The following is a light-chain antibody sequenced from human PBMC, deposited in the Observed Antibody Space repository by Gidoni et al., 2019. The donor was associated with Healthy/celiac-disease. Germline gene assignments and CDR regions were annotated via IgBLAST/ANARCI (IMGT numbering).Light chain of an antibody. CDR2: AAS. CDR1: QGISSY. V-gene: IGKV1-9*01. CDR3: QQHNSYPP. J-gene: IGKJ4*02. Sequence: QLTQSPSFLSASVGDRVTITCRASQGISSYLAWYQQKPGNAPKLLIYAASTLQSGVPARFSGSGSGTEFTLTISSLQPEDFATYYCQQHNSYPPFXEXTKVEIK.